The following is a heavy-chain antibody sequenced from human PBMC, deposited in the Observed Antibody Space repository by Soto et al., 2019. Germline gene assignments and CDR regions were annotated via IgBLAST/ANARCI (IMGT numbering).Heavy chain of an antibody. J-gene: IGHJ4*02. CDR3: ARGYCSSTSCQYYFDF. CDR2: INGGNGDT. CDR1: GYTFTGYA. V-gene: IGHV1-3*01. Sequence: ASVKVSCKASGYTFTGYAIHWVRQAPGQRHEWMGWINGGNGDTKYSQKFQGRVTITRDTSASTAYMELTSLGSEDTAVYHCARGYCSSTSCQYYFDFWGQGTLVTAPQ. D-gene: IGHD2-2*01.